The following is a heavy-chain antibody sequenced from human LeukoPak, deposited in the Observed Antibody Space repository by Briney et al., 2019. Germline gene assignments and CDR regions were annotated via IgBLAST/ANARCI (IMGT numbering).Heavy chain of an antibody. CDR1: GGSIGSGTYS. CDR3: ARRAGAYSHPYDY. CDR2: IYNSGST. Sequence: PSETLSLTCAVSGGSIGSGTYSWSWIRQPPGKGLEWIGYIYNSGSTYYNPSLKSRLIISVDTSKNQFSLRLSSVTAADTAVYYCARRAGAYSHPYDYWGQGTLVTVSS. J-gene: IGHJ4*02. D-gene: IGHD4/OR15-4a*01. V-gene: IGHV4-30-4*07.